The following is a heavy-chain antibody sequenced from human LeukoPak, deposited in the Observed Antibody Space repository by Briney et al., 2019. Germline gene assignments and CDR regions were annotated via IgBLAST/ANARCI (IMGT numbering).Heavy chain of an antibody. Sequence: SETLSLTCAVSGGSISSGGYSWSWIRQPPGKGLEWIGYIYYSGSTYYNPSLKSRVTISVDTSKNQFSLKLSSVTAADTAVYYCAREGVRGVIPPWFDPWGQGTLVTVSS. CDR3: AREGVRGVIPPWFDP. CDR1: GGSISSGGYS. D-gene: IGHD3-10*01. CDR2: IYYSGST. V-gene: IGHV4-30-4*07. J-gene: IGHJ5*02.